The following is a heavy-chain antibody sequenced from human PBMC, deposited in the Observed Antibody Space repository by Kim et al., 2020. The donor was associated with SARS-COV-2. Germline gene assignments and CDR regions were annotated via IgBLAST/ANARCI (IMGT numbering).Heavy chain of an antibody. J-gene: IGHJ4*02. Sequence: SYPETVKRRVTHSRENSTNTLYREMNSLRAEDTAVYYCARSGWIQLPDHWGQGTLVTVSS. V-gene: IGHV3-33*01. D-gene: IGHD5-18*01. CDR3: ARSGWIQLPDH.